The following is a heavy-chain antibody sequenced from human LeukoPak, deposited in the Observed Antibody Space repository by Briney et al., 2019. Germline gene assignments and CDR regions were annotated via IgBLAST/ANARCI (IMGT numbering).Heavy chain of an antibody. J-gene: IGHJ4*02. CDR1: GFTFSDYW. CDR3: ARGGLTAGFDY. V-gene: IGHV3-7*01. CDR2: INREGSQI. D-gene: IGHD3-10*01. Sequence: GGSLRLSCAASGFTFSDYWMTWVRQVPGKGLEWVTNINREGSQIDYVDSVKGRFTISRDSANNALYLQMNSLRAEDTAVYYCARGGLTAGFDYWGQGTLVTVSS.